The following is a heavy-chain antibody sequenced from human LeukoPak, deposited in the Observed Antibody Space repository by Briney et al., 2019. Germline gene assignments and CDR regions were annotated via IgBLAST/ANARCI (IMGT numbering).Heavy chain of an antibody. CDR2: ISGNDGST. D-gene: IGHD3-16*02. CDR3: AKTAGGSIYGYIDY. Sequence: GGSLRLSCAASGFTLTNYAMSWVRQAPGKGLEWVSVISGNDGSTYYAHPVKGRFTISRDNSRNTLYLQMNSLRAEDTAIYNCAKTAGGSIYGYIDYWGQGILVTVSS. J-gene: IGHJ4*02. CDR1: GFTLTNYA. V-gene: IGHV3-23*01.